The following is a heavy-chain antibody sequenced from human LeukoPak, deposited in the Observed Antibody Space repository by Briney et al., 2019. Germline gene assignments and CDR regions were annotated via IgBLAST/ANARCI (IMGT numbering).Heavy chain of an antibody. J-gene: IGHJ6*02. CDR1: GGTFSSYA. CDR2: IIPILGIA. Sequence: SVKVSCKASGGTFSSYAISWVRQAPGQGLEWMGRIIPILGIANYAQKFQGRVTITAAKPTSTAYMELSSLRSEDTAVYYCARGYQLLNGDYYYYGMDVWGQGTTVTVSS. CDR3: ARGYQLLNGDYYYYGMDV. V-gene: IGHV1-69*04. D-gene: IGHD2-2*01.